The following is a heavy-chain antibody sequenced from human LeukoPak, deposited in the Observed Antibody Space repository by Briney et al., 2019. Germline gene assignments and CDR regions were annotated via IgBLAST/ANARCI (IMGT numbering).Heavy chain of an antibody. Sequence: PGGSLRLSCAASGFTFSSYGMHWVRQAPGKGLEWVAVIWYDGSNKYYADSVKGRFTISRDNSKNTLYLQMNSLGAEDTAVYYCARDGKSSSWPNYFDYWGQGTLVTVSS. D-gene: IGHD6-13*01. V-gene: IGHV3-33*01. CDR2: IWYDGSNK. CDR3: ARDGKSSSWPNYFDY. J-gene: IGHJ4*02. CDR1: GFTFSSYG.